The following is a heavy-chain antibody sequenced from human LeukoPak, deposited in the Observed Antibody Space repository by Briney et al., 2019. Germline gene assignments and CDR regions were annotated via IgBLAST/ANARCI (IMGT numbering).Heavy chain of an antibody. CDR3: ARGYFVRNDY. Sequence: GGSLRLSCAASGFTFSSYGMSWVRQAPGKGLEWVSGLNWNGGSTGYADSLKGRFTISRDNAKNSLYLQMNSLRAEDTALYYCARGYFVRNDYWGQGTLVTVSS. D-gene: IGHD3-10*02. CDR1: GFTFSSYG. J-gene: IGHJ4*02. V-gene: IGHV3-20*04. CDR2: LNWNGGST.